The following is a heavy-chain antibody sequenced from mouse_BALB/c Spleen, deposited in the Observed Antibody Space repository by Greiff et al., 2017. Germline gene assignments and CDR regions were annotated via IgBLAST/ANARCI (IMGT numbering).Heavy chain of an antibody. CDR3: ARDYYGSLFAY. Sequence: EVNLVESGGGLVKPGGSLKLSCAASGFTFSSYAMSWVRQTPEKRLEWVASISSGGSTYYPDSVKGRFTISRDNARNILYLQMSSLRSEDTAMYYCARDYYGSLFAYWGQGTLVTVSA. V-gene: IGHV5-6-5*01. CDR2: ISSGGST. CDR1: GFTFSSYA. J-gene: IGHJ3*01. D-gene: IGHD1-1*01.